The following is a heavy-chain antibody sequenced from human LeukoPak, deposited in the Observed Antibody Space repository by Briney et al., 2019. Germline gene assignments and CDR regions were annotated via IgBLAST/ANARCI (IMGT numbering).Heavy chain of an antibody. V-gene: IGHV4-4*02. J-gene: IGHJ4*02. CDR1: GGSISSNNW. CDR3: AREKDSNFGCFDY. Sequence: SETLSLTCAVSGGSISSNNWWSWVRQPPGKGLEWIGEIYHSGGTNYNPSLKSRVTISVDKSKNQFSLKLSSVTAADTAVYYCAREKDSNFGCFDYWGQGTLVTASS. CDR2: IYHSGGT. D-gene: IGHD3-10*01.